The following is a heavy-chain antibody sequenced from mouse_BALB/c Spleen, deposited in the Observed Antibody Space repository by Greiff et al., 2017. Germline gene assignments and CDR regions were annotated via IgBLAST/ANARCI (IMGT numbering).Heavy chain of an antibody. V-gene: IGHV5-17*02. CDR3: ASLGDAY. Sequence: EVQLVESGGGLVQPGGSRKLSCAASGFTFSSFGMHWVRQAPEKGLEWVAYISSGSSTIYYADTVKGRFTISRDNPKNTLFLQMTSLRSEDTAMYYCASLGDAYWGQGTLVTVSA. J-gene: IGHJ3*01. CDR1: GFTFSSFG. D-gene: IGHD3-3*01. CDR2: ISSGSSTI.